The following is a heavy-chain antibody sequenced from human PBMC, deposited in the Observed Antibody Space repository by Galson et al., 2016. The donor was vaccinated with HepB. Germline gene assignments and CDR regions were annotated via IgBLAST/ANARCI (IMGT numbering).Heavy chain of an antibody. CDR3: AKDSDKQGWFGELLA. Sequence: SLRLSCAASGFTFSSYAMSWVRQAPGKGLEWVSGIGGSGTGTYYADSVKGRFTISRDNSKNTLYLQMDSLRAGDTAVYYCAKDSDKQGWFGELLAWGPGTLVTVSS. J-gene: IGHJ5*02. CDR2: IGGSGTGT. D-gene: IGHD3-10*01. V-gene: IGHV3-23*01. CDR1: GFTFSSYA.